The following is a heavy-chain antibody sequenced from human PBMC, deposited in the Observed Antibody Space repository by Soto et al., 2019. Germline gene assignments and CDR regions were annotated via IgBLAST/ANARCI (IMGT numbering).Heavy chain of an antibody. CDR3: ARTQSCDGVHCYSTPFNY. CDR1: GFTFSTYT. D-gene: IGHD2-21*02. Sequence: EVQLVESGGGLVKPGGSLRLSCAASGFTFSTYTMNWVRQAPGQGLEWVSCISAKSKYIYYANSVQGRFTISRDDAQNPLILQFSRLRAEDTAVYYCARTQSCDGVHCYSTPFNYWGRGTLVTVSS. CDR2: ISAKSKYI. J-gene: IGHJ4*02. V-gene: IGHV3-21*01.